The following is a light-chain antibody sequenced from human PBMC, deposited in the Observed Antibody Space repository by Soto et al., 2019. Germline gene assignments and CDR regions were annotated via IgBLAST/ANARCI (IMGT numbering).Light chain of an antibody. J-gene: IGKJ4*01. CDR2: WAS. CDR1: QGIRND. CDR3: QQYFDVPFT. Sequence: DIQITQAPSSLSASVGDRVTITCRASQGIRNDLGWYQQKPGQPPHLIIYWASTRESGVPERFSGSGSGTDFTLTISSLEAEDVAFYWCQQYFDVPFTFGGGTKVDIK. V-gene: IGKV1-27*01.